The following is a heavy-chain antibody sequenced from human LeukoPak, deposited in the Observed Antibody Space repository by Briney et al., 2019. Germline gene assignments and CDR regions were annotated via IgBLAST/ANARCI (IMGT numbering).Heavy chain of an antibody. Sequence: SETLSLTCTVSGGSISSYYWSWIRQPPGKGLEWIGYIYYSGSTNYNPSLKSRVTISVDTSKNQFSLKLSSVTAADTAVYYCARDNYVPDYWGQGTLVTVSS. J-gene: IGHJ4*02. CDR2: IYYSGST. CDR1: GGSISSYY. D-gene: IGHD2/OR15-2a*01. V-gene: IGHV4-59*12. CDR3: ARDNYVPDY.